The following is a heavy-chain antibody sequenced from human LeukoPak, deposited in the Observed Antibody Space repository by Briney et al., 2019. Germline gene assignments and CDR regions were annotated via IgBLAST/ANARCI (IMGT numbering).Heavy chain of an antibody. Sequence: ASVKVSCKDSVYTFTGYYMHAVRQAPGHRLEWMGWINPNSVGTNYAKKFQGRVTMTKDTSTSTAYMEVRSLRSDDTAVYYCARENWYYGSESYVNRNEYNWFDPWGQGTLVTVSS. CDR1: VYTFTGYY. D-gene: IGHD3-10*01. CDR2: INPNSVGT. CDR3: ARENWYYGSESYVNRNEYNWFDP. V-gene: IGHV1-2*02. J-gene: IGHJ5*02.